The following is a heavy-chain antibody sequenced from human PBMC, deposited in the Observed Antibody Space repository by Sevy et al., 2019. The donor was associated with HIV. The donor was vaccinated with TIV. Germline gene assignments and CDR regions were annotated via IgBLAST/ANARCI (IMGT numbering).Heavy chain of an antibody. J-gene: IGHJ2*01. CDR1: AVSITDYY. CDR2: ILYTGST. Sequence: SETLSLTCTVSAVSITDYYWSWIRQPPGKGLEWIANILYTGSTNYKPSLQSRVTISVDTSKNQFSLKLNSVTAADTAVYYCARDWGTPAAHYWYFDLWGRGTLVTVSS. V-gene: IGHV4-59*01. CDR3: ARDWGTPAAHYWYFDL. D-gene: IGHD2-2*01.